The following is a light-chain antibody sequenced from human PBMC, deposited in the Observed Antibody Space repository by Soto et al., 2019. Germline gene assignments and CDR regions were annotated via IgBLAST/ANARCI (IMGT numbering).Light chain of an antibody. CDR2: DVS. Sequence: QSALTQPPSASGSPGQSVTISCTGTSSDVGVYNYVSWYQHHPGKAPKVIIYDVSKRPSGVPHRFSGSKSGDTASLTVSGLQAEDEADYYCSSYAGGNTYVFGTGTKVTVL. V-gene: IGLV2-8*01. J-gene: IGLJ1*01. CDR1: SSDVGVYNY. CDR3: SSYAGGNTYV.